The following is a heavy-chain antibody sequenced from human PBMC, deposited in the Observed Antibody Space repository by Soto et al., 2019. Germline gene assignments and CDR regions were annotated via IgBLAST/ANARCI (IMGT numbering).Heavy chain of an antibody. CDR1: GFTFSSYW. CDR3: ARETNEHNRSWFPIDY. Sequence: GGSLRLSCAASGFTFSSYWMHWVRQVPGKGLVWVSRINSDVSNTSYADSVKGRFTISRDNAKNTLYLQMNSLRADDTAVYYCARETNEHNRSWFPIDYWGQGTLVTVSS. V-gene: IGHV3-74*01. D-gene: IGHD1-20*01. J-gene: IGHJ4*02. CDR2: INSDVSNT.